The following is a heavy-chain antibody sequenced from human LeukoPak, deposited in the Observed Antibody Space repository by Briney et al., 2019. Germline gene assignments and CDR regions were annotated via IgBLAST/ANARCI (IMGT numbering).Heavy chain of an antibody. Sequence: GGSLRLSCAVSGFTFSGFWMSWSRQAPRKGLEWVASINSDGSEGYYADVVKGRFTISRDNAKNSLYLQINSLRAEDTAVYYCARSSYSSSSSVWGQGTMVTVSS. J-gene: IGHJ3*01. CDR2: INSDGSEG. V-gene: IGHV3-7*03. CDR3: ARSSYSSSSSV. D-gene: IGHD6-6*01. CDR1: GFTFSGFW.